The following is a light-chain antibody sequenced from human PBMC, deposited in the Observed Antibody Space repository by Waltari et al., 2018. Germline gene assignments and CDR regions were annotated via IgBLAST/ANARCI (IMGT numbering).Light chain of an antibody. J-gene: IGKJ1*01. CDR2: GAS. Sequence: EILCTRSPGSLSSSPGERVPLSCRARQSVSRALAWYQQKPGQAPRLLIFGASNRATGIPDRFSGSGSETDFSLTISRLEPEDFAVYYCQHYVRLPATFGRGTKVEIK. CDR3: QHYVRLPAT. V-gene: IGKV3-20*01. CDR1: QSVSRA.